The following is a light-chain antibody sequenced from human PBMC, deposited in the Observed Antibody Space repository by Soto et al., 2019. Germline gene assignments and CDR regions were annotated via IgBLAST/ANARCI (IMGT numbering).Light chain of an antibody. CDR1: ETVATN. CDR2: GAS. V-gene: IGKV3-15*01. J-gene: IGKJ1*01. CDR3: QQYFEWPPMT. Sequence: PGERATLSCWASETVATNLAWYQQKPGQAPTLLISGASTRAAGISDRFRGSGSGTEFTLTISSLRSEDSAIYYCQQYFEWPPMTFGQGTKVEI.